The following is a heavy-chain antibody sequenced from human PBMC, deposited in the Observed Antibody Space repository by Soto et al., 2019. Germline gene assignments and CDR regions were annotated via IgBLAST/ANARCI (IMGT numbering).Heavy chain of an antibody. CDR1: GYTFSNYG. V-gene: IGHV1-18*04. J-gene: IGHJ4*02. D-gene: IGHD3-10*01. Sequence: XSVKISCEGSGYTFSNYGISRVRQAPGQGLEWMGWISGYNGLTAYAQNVQGRVTMTIDTPTTTVFMEMTGLRSNDTAVYYCARDEGIRGFDYWGQGTLVTVSS. CDR2: ISGYNGLT. CDR3: ARDEGIRGFDY.